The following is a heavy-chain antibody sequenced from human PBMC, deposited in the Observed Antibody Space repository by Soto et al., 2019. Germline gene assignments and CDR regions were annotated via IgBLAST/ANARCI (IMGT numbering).Heavy chain of an antibody. D-gene: IGHD6-13*01. CDR2: IFSNDEK. Sequence: QVTLKESGPVLVKPTETLTLTCTVSGFSLSNVRMGVSWIRQPPGKALEWLAHIFSNDEKSYSTSLENRLTISKDTSKSQVVLTMTNMDPVDTATYYCARTSYIAATGNRPFSDAFDIWGQGTVVSVSS. CDR3: ARTSYIAATGNRPFSDAFDI. CDR1: GFSLSNVRMG. V-gene: IGHV2-26*01. J-gene: IGHJ3*02.